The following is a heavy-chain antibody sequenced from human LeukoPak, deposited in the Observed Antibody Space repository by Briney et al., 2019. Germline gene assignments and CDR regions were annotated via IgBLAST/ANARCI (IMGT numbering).Heavy chain of an antibody. Sequence: GRSLRLSWTASGFTFGDYTMSWVRQAPGKGLEWVGFIRSKAYGGTTEYAASVKGRFTISRDDSKSIAYLQLNSLKTEDTAVYYCTRDMYYYDSSGTSYWGQGTLVTVSS. CDR3: TRDMYYYDSSGTSY. CDR1: GFTFGDYT. D-gene: IGHD3-22*01. V-gene: IGHV3-49*04. CDR2: IRSKAYGGTT. J-gene: IGHJ4*02.